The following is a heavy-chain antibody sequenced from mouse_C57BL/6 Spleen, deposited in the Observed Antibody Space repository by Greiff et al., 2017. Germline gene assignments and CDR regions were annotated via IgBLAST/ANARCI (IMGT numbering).Heavy chain of an antibody. V-gene: IGHV5-17*01. D-gene: IGHD2-1*01. CDR3: ARDGNFPYYYAMDY. CDR1: GFTFSDYG. Sequence: EVKLMESGGGLVKPGGSLKLSCAASGFTFSDYGMHWVRQAPEKGLEWVAYISSGSSTSYYAGTVKGRFTISIDNAKNTLFLQMTSLRSEDTAMYYCARDGNFPYYYAMDYWGQGTSVTVSS. J-gene: IGHJ4*01. CDR2: ISSGSSTS.